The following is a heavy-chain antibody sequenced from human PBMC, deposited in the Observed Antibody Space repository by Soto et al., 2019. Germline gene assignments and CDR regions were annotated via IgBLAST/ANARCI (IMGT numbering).Heavy chain of an antibody. D-gene: IGHD6-6*01. Sequence: ASVKVPCKASGFTFTSSAVQWVRQARGQRLEWIGWIVVGSGNTNYAQKFQERVTITRDMSTSTAYMELSSLRAEDTAVYYCAKDRLSIAAPSATYYGMDVWGQGTTVTVSS. V-gene: IGHV1-58*01. J-gene: IGHJ6*02. CDR1: GFTFTSSA. CDR2: IVVGSGNT. CDR3: AKDRLSIAAPSATYYGMDV.